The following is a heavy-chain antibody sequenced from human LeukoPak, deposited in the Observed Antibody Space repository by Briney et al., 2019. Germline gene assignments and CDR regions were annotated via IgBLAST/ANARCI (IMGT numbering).Heavy chain of an antibody. Sequence: SETLSLTCTVSGGSISSSSYYWGWIRQPPGKGLEWIGSIYYSGSTYYNPSLKSRVTISVDRSKNQFSLKLSSVTAADTAVYYCARDGGYSGYDLWGQGTLATVSS. D-gene: IGHD5-12*01. V-gene: IGHV4-39*07. CDR3: ARDGGYSGYDL. CDR2: IYYSGST. J-gene: IGHJ4*02. CDR1: GGSISSSSYY.